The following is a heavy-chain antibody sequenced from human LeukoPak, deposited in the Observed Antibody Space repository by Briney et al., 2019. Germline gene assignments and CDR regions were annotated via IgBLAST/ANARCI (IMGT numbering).Heavy chain of an antibody. CDR2: INPNSGDT. CDR3: ARAVDYGGTLDY. D-gene: IGHD4-23*01. Sequence: ASVKVSCKASGYTFTAYYMHWVRQAPGQGLEWMGRINPNSGDTNYAQKFQGRVTMTRDTSISTAYMELRRLRSDDTGVYYCARAVDYGGTLDYWGQGTLVTVSS. J-gene: IGHJ4*02. V-gene: IGHV1-2*05. CDR1: GYTFTAYY.